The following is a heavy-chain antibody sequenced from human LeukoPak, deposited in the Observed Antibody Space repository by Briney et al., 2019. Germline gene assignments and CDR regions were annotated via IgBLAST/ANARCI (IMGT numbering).Heavy chain of an antibody. J-gene: IGHJ4*02. V-gene: IGHV4-59*01. CDR1: GGSISSYY. CDR3: ARVSGYDWESFYDY. D-gene: IGHD5-12*01. Sequence: SETLSLTCTVSGGSISSYYWSWIRQPPGKGLEWIGYIYYSGSTNYNPSLESRVTISVDTSKNQFSLKLSSVTAADTAMYYCARVSGYDWESFYDYWGQGSLVTVSS. CDR2: IYYSGST.